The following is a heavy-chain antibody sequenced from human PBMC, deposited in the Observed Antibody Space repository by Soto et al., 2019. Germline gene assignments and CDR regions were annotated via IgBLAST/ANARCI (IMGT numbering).Heavy chain of an antibody. D-gene: IGHD6-13*01. CDR1: GFTFSSYA. CDR2: ISGSGGST. J-gene: IGHJ4*02. CDR3: AKFKAGTEQYYFDY. Sequence: GGSLSLSCASSGFTFSSYAMSWVRPAPGKGLEWVSAISGSGGSTYYADSVKGRFTISRDNSKNTLYLQMNSLRAEDTAVYYCAKFKAGTEQYYFDYWGQGTLVTVS. V-gene: IGHV3-23*01.